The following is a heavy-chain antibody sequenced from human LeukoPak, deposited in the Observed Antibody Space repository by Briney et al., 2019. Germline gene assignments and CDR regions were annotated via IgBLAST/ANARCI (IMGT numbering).Heavy chain of an antibody. CDR2: INPNSGGT. V-gene: IGHV1-2*06. CDR1: GYNFSGYY. Sequence: ASVKVSCKASGYNFSGYYMHWVRQAPGQGLEWMGRINPNSGGTNYAQKFQGRVTMTRDTSISTAYMELTRLTSDGTAVYYCARERAVQGYCSGGRCYINDYWGQGTLVTVSS. CDR3: ARERAVQGYCSGGRCYINDY. D-gene: IGHD2-15*01. J-gene: IGHJ4*02.